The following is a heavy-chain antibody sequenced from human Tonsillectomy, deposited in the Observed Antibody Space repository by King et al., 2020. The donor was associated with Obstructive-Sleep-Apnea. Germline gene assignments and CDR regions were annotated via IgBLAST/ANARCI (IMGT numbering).Heavy chain of an antibody. CDR1: GGSIGTYY. CDR3: ARAPYGSGIIDWFDP. J-gene: IGHJ5*02. Sequence: QLQESGPGLVKPSETLSLTCTVSGGSIGTYYWSWIRQPPGKGLEWIGYIYYSGSSNYNPSLKRRVTIKVDTSKNQFSLMLSSVTAADTAVYYCARAPYGSGIIDWFDPWGQGTLVTVSS. CDR2: IYYSGSS. D-gene: IGHD3-10*01. V-gene: IGHV4-59*01.